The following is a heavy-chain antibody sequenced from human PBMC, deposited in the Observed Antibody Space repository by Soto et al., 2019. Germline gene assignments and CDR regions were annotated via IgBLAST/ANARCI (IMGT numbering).Heavy chain of an antibody. Sequence: EVQLVESGGGLVQPGGSLRLSCAASGFTFSSYDMHWVRQATGKGLEWVSAIGTAGDTYYPGSVKGRFTISRENAKNSLYIQMNSLRAEDTAVYYCARGIQLWFDYYYGMDVWGQGTTVTVSS. V-gene: IGHV3-13*01. CDR2: IGTAGDT. CDR1: GFTFSSYD. J-gene: IGHJ6*02. CDR3: ARGIQLWFDYYYGMDV. D-gene: IGHD5-18*01.